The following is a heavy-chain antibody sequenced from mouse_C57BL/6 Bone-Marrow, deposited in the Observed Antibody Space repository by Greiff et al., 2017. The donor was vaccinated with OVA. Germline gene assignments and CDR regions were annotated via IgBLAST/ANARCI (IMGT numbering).Heavy chain of an antibody. CDR1: GYTFTSYW. CDR3: AREGDYYGSSYVGYFDV. J-gene: IGHJ1*03. D-gene: IGHD1-1*01. V-gene: IGHV1-69*01. Sequence: QVQLKQPGAELVMPGASVKLSCKASGYTFTSYWMHWVKQRPGQGLEWIGEIDPSDSYTNYNQKFKGKSTLTVDKSSSTAYMQLSSLTSEDSAVYYCAREGDYYGSSYVGYFDVWGTGTTVTVSS. CDR2: IDPSDSYT.